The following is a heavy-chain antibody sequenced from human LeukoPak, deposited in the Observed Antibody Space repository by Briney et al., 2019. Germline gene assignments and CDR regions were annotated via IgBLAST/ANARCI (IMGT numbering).Heavy chain of an antibody. V-gene: IGHV3-23*01. CDR2: ISGSGGST. Sequence: GGSLRLSCAASGFTFSSYAMSWVRQAPGKGLEWVSAISGSGGSTYYADSVKGRFTISRDNSKNTLYLQMNSLRAEDTAVYYCAKGNGYCSSTSCLNWFDPWGQGTLVTVSS. CDR3: AKGNGYCSSTSCLNWFDP. CDR1: GFTFSSYA. J-gene: IGHJ5*02. D-gene: IGHD2-2*03.